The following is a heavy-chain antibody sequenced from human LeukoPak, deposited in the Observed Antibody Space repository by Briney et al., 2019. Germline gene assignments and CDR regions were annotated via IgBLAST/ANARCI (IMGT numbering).Heavy chain of an antibody. Sequence: PSGTLSLTCGVSGGSTTTTNYWSWVRQPPGGGLEWIGEISLAGRTRYNPSLKSRVNISIDESKNHLYLNLASVTAADTAVYYCSRESGPFCPFGHWGQGTLVAVTS. CDR3: SRESGPFCPFGH. CDR2: ISLAGRT. V-gene: IGHV4-4*02. CDR1: GGSTTTTNY. D-gene: IGHD1-26*01. J-gene: IGHJ4*02.